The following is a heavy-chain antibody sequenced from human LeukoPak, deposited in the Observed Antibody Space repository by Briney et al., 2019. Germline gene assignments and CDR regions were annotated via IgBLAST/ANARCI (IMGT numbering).Heavy chain of an antibody. D-gene: IGHD4-17*01. Sequence: GGSLRLSCAASGFTVSSNYMSWVRQAPGKGLEWVSVIYSGGSTYYADSVKGRFTISRDNSKNTLYLQMSSLRSDDTAMYYCARSLTTMTPLDYWGQGTLVTVSS. CDR2: IYSGGST. CDR3: ARSLTTMTPLDY. V-gene: IGHV3-53*05. J-gene: IGHJ4*02. CDR1: GFTVSSNY.